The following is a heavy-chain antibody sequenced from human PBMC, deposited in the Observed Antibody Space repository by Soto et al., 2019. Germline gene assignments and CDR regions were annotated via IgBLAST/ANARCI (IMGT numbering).Heavy chain of an antibody. Sequence: GGSLRLSCEASGFTFEAYSLHWVRQLPGKGLEWVAGISGDSGSSGYADSVRGRFTVSRDNAKNSLFLQMSSLSPEDTALYYCTKRRSARPGFDAFDLWGQGTMVTVSS. CDR1: GFTFEAYS. CDR3: TKRRSARPGFDAFDL. CDR2: ISGDSGSS. J-gene: IGHJ3*01. V-gene: IGHV3-9*01.